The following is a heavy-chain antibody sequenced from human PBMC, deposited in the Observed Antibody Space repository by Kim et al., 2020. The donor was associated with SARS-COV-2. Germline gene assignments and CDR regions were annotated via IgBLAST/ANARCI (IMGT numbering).Heavy chain of an antibody. Sequence: GGSLRLSCAASGFTFSSYAMHWVRQAPGKGLEWVAVISYDGSNKYYADSVKGRFTISRDNSKNTPYLQMNSLRAEDTAVYYCARAGSSGWSYYFDYWGQG. D-gene: IGHD6-19*01. CDR2: ISYDGSNK. CDR3: ARAGSSGWSYYFDY. J-gene: IGHJ4*02. CDR1: GFTFSSYA. V-gene: IGHV3-30*04.